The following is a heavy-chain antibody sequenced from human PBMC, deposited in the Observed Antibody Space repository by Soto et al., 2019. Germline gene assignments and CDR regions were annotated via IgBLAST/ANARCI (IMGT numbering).Heavy chain of an antibody. D-gene: IGHD6-13*01. V-gene: IGHV6-1*01. J-gene: IGHJ5*02. CDR1: GDSVSSNSAA. Sequence: KQSQTLSLTCAISGDSVSSNSAAWNWIRQSPSRGLEWLGRTYYRSKWYNDYAVSVKSRITINPDTSKNQFSLQLNSVTPEDTAVYYCARSRSPFVVIAAAGSNWFDPWGQGTLVTVSS. CDR2: TYYRSKWYN. CDR3: ARSRSPFVVIAAAGSNWFDP.